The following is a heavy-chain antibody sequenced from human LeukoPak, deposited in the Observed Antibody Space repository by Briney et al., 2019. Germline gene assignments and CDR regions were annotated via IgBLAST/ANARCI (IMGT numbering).Heavy chain of an antibody. D-gene: IGHD3-22*01. CDR3: ARSSSWYYDSTL. Sequence: SVKVSCQASGGTFSSYAISWVRQAPGQGLEWMGGIIPIFGTANYAQKFQGRVTITADESTSTAYMELSSLRSEDTAVYYCARSSSWYYDSTLWGQGTLVTVSS. CDR1: GGTFSSYA. CDR2: IIPIFGTA. V-gene: IGHV1-69*13. J-gene: IGHJ4*02.